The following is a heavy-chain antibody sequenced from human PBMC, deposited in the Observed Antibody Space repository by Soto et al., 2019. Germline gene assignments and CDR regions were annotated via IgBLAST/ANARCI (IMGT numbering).Heavy chain of an antibody. CDR2: IYHSGST. CDR3: ARDSWNSYYYYYGMDV. V-gene: IGHV4-4*02. D-gene: IGHD1-7*01. CDR1: GGSISSSNW. Sequence: XETLSLTCAVSGGSISSSNWWSWVRQPPGKGLEWIGEIYHSGSTNYNPSLKSRVTISLDTSKSEVSLKLSSVTAADTAVYYCARDSWNSYYYYYGMDVWGQGTTVTVS. J-gene: IGHJ6*02.